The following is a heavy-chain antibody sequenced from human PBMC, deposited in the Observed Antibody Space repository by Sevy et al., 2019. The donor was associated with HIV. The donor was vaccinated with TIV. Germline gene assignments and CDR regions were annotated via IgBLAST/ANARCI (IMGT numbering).Heavy chain of an antibody. CDR3: GKEGGGEGGDH. CDR2: IQYDGSNK. Sequence: GGSLRLSCAASGFSFSSYGMHWVRKAPGNGLEWMSYIQYDGSNKDYADSVKGRFTISRDNSKNTLYMQKNSLRVEDTAVFYCGKEGGGEGGDHWGQGTLVTVSS. V-gene: IGHV3-30*02. CDR1: GFSFSSYG. J-gene: IGHJ4*02. D-gene: IGHD2-21*01.